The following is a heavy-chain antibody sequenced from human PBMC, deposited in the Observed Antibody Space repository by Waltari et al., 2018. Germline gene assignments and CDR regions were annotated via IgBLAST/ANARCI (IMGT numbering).Heavy chain of an antibody. CDR2: TFYRSNWYY. CDR1: GDRVSSHSGA. D-gene: IGHD3-10*01. J-gene: IGHJ4*02. CDR3: ARGRDSAFDY. Sequence: VQLQQSGPGLVKPSQTLSLTCAISGDRVSSHSGAWNWIRQSPARCLEWLGRTFYRSNWYYDYAISVKSRITINADTSKNQFFLQLNSVTPEDTAVYYCARGRDSAFDYWGQGTLVTVSS. V-gene: IGHV6-1*01.